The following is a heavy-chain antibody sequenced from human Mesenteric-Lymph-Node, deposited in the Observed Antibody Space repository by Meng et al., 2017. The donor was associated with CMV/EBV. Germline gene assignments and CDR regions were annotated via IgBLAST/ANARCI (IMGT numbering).Heavy chain of an antibody. D-gene: IGHD2-2*01. CDR2: IYHGGST. J-gene: IGHJ3*02. CDR3: AREPPYCSSTICYAFDI. CDR1: GYSISRGYY. Sequence: SETLSLTCSVSGYSISRGYYWGWIRQPPGKGLEWIGSIYHGGSTYYNPSLKSRVTISVETSKNQFSLKLSSVTAADTAVYYCAREPPYCSSTICYAFDIWGHGTMVTVSS. V-gene: IGHV4-38-2*02.